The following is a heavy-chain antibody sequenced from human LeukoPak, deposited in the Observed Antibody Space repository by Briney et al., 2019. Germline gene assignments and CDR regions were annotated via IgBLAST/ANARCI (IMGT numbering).Heavy chain of an antibody. J-gene: IGHJ4*02. CDR2: IIPIFGTA. CDR1: GGTFSSYA. Sequence: GASVKVSCKASGGTFSSYAISWVRQAPGQGLEWMGGIIPIFGTANYAQKFQGRVTITADESTSTAYMELSSLRSEDTAVYYCARVGCSGGSCYSPPDYWGQGTLVTVSS. D-gene: IGHD2-15*01. CDR3: ARVGCSGGSCYSPPDY. V-gene: IGHV1-69*13.